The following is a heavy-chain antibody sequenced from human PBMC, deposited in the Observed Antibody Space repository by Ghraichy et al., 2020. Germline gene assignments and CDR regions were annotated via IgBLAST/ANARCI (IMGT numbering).Heavy chain of an antibody. CDR2: IWYDGSNK. CDR3: ARDQDEGGDGYNYPFDY. D-gene: IGHD5-24*01. Sequence: GGSLRLSCAASGFTFSSYGMHWVRQAPGKGLEWVAVIWYDGSNKYYADSVKGRFTISRDNSKNKLYLQMNSLRAEDTAVYYCARDQDEGGDGYNYPFDYWGPGTLVTVSS. CDR1: GFTFSSYG. V-gene: IGHV3-33*01. J-gene: IGHJ4*02.